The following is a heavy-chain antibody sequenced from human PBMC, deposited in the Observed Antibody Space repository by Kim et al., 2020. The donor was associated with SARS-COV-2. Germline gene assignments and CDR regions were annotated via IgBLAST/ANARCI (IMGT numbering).Heavy chain of an antibody. CDR1: GGTFSSYA. J-gene: IGHJ6*02. Sequence: SVKVSCKASGGTFSSYAISWVRQAPGQGLEWMGGIIPIFGTANYAQKFQGRVTITADKSTSTAYMELSSLRSEDTAVYYCAGSGSSDKNLDYYYYGMDVWGQGTTVPVSS. V-gene: IGHV1-69*06. CDR2: IIPIFGTA. D-gene: IGHD3-10*01. CDR3: AGSGSSDKNLDYYYYGMDV.